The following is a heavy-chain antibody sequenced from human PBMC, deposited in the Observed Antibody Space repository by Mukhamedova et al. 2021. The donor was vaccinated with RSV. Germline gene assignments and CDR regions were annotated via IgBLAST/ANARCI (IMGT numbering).Heavy chain of an antibody. Sequence: GFTFSSYAMHWVRQAPGKGLEWVAVISYDGSNKYYTDSVKGRFTISRDNSKNTLYLQMNSLRAEDTAVDYFERNILTGYYPHYW. J-gene: IGHJ4*01. CDR3: ERNILTGYYPHY. V-gene: IGHV3-30*10. D-gene: IGHD3-9*01. CDR2: ISYDGSNK. CDR1: GFTFSSYA.